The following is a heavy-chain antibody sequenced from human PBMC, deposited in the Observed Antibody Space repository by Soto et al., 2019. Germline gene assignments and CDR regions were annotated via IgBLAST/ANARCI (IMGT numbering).Heavy chain of an antibody. CDR1: GGSISSGGYS. CDR2: IYHSGST. D-gene: IGHD6-19*01. J-gene: IGHJ4*02. V-gene: IGHV4-30-2*01. CDR3: ARGAQVFGKYSSGWYIDY. Sequence: SETLSLTCAVSGGSISSGGYSWSWIRQPPGKGLEWIGYIYHSGSTYYNPSLKSRVIISLDKSKNQFSLKLSSVTAADTAVYYCARGAQVFGKYSSGWYIDYWGQGTLVTVSS.